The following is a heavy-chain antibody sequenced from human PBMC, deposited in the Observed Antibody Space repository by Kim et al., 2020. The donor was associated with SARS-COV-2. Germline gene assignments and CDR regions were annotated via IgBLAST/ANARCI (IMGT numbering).Heavy chain of an antibody. D-gene: IGHD3-22*01. CDR2: IYWDADA. J-gene: IGHJ3*01. Sequence: SGPTLVNPTQTLTLTCTFSGFSLRDNRVGVGWIRQPPGKALEWLAVIYWDADARYSPSLRSRLSITKDTPKNQVVLTMTNMDPVDTATYYCAHSAYDSSGYYSFVVWGQGTTVTVSA. CDR3: AHSAYDSSGYYSFVV. V-gene: IGHV2-5*02. CDR1: GFSLRDNRVG.